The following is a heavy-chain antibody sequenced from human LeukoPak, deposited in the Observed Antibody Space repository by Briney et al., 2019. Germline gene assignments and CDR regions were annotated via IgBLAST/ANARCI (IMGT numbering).Heavy chain of an antibody. J-gene: IGHJ4*02. V-gene: IGHV3-48*01. CDR2: ISSSSSTI. CDR1: GFTFSSYS. Sequence: GGSLRLSCAASGFTFSSYSMLWVRQAPGRGLEWVSYISSSSSTIYYADSVKGRFTISRDNAKNSLYLQMNTLRAEDTAVYYCARDRHKYNYDSGGYPPYWGQGTLVTVSS. D-gene: IGHD3-22*01. CDR3: ARDRHKYNYDSGGYPPY.